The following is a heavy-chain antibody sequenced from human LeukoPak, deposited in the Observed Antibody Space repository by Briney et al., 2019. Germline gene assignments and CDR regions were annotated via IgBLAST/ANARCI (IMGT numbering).Heavy chain of an antibody. CDR2: ISHSGST. J-gene: IGHJ5*02. CDR3: AKDPSARYGGT. Sequence: SETLSLTCTVSGGSISSGTYYWSWIRQPPGKGLEWIGYISHSGSTYYNPSLKSRVTISVDTSKNQFSLKLSSVTAADTAVYYCAKDPSARYGGTWGQGTLVTVSS. CDR1: GGSISSGTYY. D-gene: IGHD3-10*01. V-gene: IGHV4-30-2*01.